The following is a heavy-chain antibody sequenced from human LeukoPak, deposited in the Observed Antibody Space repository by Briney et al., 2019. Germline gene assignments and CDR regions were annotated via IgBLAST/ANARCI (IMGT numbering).Heavy chain of an antibody. CDR3: TRDRIATDY. CDR1: GGSISSSSYY. J-gene: IGHJ4*02. Sequence: SETLSLTCTVSGGSISSSSYYWGWIRQPPGKGLEWIVSIYYSGSTYYNPSLKSRVTISVDTSKNQFSLKLSSVTAADTAVYYCTRDRIATDYWGQGTLVTVSS. CDR2: IYYSGST. D-gene: IGHD2-21*01. V-gene: IGHV4-39*07.